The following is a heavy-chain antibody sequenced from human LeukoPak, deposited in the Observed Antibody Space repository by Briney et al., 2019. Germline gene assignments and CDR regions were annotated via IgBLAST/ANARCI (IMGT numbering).Heavy chain of an antibody. CDR3: TSDVGLYYFDY. Sequence: GGSLRLSCAASGFTFSNAWMSWVRQAPGKGLEWVGRIKSKTDGGTTDYAAPVKGRFTISRDDSKNTLYLQMNSLKTEDTAAYYCTSDVGLYYFDYWGQGTLVTVSS. D-gene: IGHD1-26*01. J-gene: IGHJ4*02. CDR1: GFTFSNAW. CDR2: IKSKTDGGTT. V-gene: IGHV3-15*01.